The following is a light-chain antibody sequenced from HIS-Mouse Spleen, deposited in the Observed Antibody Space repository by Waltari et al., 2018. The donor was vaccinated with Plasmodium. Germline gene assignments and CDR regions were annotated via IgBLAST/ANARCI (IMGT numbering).Light chain of an antibody. CDR3: QAWDSSTDYV. V-gene: IGLV3-1*01. CDR2: QDS. Sequence: SYELTQPPSVSVSPGQTASITCSEDKLWNKYACWYQQKPGQSPVLVIYQDSKRPSGIPERFSGSNSGNTATLTISGTQAMDEADYYCQAWDSSTDYVFGTGTKVTVL. CDR1: KLWNKY. J-gene: IGLJ1*01.